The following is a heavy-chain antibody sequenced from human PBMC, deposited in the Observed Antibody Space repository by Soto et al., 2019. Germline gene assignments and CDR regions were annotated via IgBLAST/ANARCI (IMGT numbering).Heavy chain of an antibody. V-gene: IGHV3-23*01. CDR1: GFTFSSYA. Sequence: PGGSLRLSCAASGFTFSSYAMSWVRQAPGKGLEWVSAISGSGGSTYYADSVKGRFTISRDNSKNTLYLQMNSLRAEDTAVYYCAKDLIPQPPKVYSSSWYYFGWFDPWGQGTLVTVSS. CDR3: AKDLIPQPPKVYSSSWYYFGWFDP. D-gene: IGHD6-13*01. CDR2: ISGSGGST. J-gene: IGHJ5*02.